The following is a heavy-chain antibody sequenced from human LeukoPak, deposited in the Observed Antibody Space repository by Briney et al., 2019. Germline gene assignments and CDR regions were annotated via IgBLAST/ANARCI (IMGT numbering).Heavy chain of an antibody. Sequence: GGSLRLSCEASGFTFGNYAMNWVRQAPGKGLEWVSTISGTGSNTYYADSVKGRFTVSRDDSKNTLYLQMNSLRAEDTAVYYCAKDGGLWVSAHWGDSWGRGTLVTVSS. D-gene: IGHD7-27*01. V-gene: IGHV3-23*01. CDR2: ISGTGSNT. J-gene: IGHJ4*02. CDR3: AKDGGLWVSAHWGDS. CDR1: GFTFGNYA.